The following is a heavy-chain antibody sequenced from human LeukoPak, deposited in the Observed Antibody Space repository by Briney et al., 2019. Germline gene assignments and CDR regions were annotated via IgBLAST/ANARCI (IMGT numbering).Heavy chain of an antibody. J-gene: IGHJ4*02. Sequence: ASVKVSCRASGYTFTSYGTSWVRQAPGQGLEWMGWISTYNGNTNYAQMLQGRITMTTDTSTSTAYMELRSLRSDDTAVYYCARGKPVYFYGPGSYLASPFDSWGQGTLVTVSS. CDR3: ARGKPVYFYGPGSYLASPFDS. D-gene: IGHD3-10*01. V-gene: IGHV1-18*01. CDR2: ISTYNGNT. CDR1: GYTFTSYG.